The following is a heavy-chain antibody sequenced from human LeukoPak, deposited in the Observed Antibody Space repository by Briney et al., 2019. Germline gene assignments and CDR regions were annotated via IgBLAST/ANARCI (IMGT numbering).Heavy chain of an antibody. V-gene: IGHV4-39*01. Sequence: PSETLSLTCTVSGSSISSSSYYWGWIRQPPGKGLEWIGSIYYSGGTYFNPSLKSRVTISVDTSKNQFSLKLSSVTAADTAVYYCASEDSSGWYGDYWGQGTLVTVSS. CDR1: GSSISSSSYY. D-gene: IGHD6-19*01. CDR3: ASEDSSGWYGDY. J-gene: IGHJ4*02. CDR2: IYYSGGT.